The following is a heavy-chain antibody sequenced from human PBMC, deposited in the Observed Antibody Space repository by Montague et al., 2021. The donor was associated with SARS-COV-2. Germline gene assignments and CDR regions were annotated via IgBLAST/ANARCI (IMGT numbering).Heavy chain of an antibody. D-gene: IGHD3-16*01. CDR1: GFSFAGYA. CDR2: ISGGGAST. Sequence: SRRLSFSASGFSFAGYALSWVRQAPGQGLEWVSGISGGGASTYYGDSVQGRFTISRDNSTNTVYLQMNSLRAEDTAVYYCAKHSALHPYYCDMHVWGQGTTVTVSS. CDR3: AKHSALHPYYCDMHV. J-gene: IGHJ6*02. V-gene: IGHV3-23*01.